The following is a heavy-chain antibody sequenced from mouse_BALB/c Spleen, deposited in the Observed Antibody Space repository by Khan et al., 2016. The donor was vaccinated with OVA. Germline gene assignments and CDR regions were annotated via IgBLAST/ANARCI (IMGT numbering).Heavy chain of an antibody. CDR2: IYFRGSI. D-gene: IGHD2-1*01. CDR1: GYSITSGYA. J-gene: IGHJ4*01. Sequence: VQLKESGPDLVKPSQSLSLTCTVTGYSITSGYAWHWIRQFPGNKLEWMAYIYFRGSINYNPSLKSRISVTRDTSKNQFFLQLNSVTSEDTATYYCTRDGNYMDYWGQGTSVTVSS. V-gene: IGHV3-1*02. CDR3: TRDGNYMDY.